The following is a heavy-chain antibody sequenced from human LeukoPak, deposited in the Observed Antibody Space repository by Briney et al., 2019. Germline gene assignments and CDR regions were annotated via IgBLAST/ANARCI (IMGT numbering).Heavy chain of an antibody. CDR3: ARSTKLGYCSSTSCYKNAFDI. CDR1: GGSISSSSYY. D-gene: IGHD2-2*02. J-gene: IGHJ3*02. Sequence: SETLSLTCTVSGGSISSSSYYWGWIRKPPGKGLRWIGSIYYSGSTYYNPSLKSRVTISVDTSKNQFSQKLSSVTAADTAVYYCARSTKLGYCSSTSCYKNAFDIWGQGTMVTVSS. CDR2: IYYSGST. V-gene: IGHV4-39*01.